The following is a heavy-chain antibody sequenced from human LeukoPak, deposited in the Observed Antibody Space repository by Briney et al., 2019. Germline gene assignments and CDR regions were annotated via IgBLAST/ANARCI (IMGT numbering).Heavy chain of an antibody. V-gene: IGHV3-33*06. D-gene: IGHD2/OR15-2a*01. J-gene: IGHJ4*02. CDR3: ANADEMNMDY. CDR2: IWYDGSIK. Sequence: PGRSLRLSCAASGFTFSRYGMHWVRQAPGKGLEWVAVIWYDGSIKYYADSVKGRFTISKDNFKNTLYLQMNSLRAEDTAVYYCANADEMNMDYWGQGTLVTVSS. CDR1: GFTFSRYG.